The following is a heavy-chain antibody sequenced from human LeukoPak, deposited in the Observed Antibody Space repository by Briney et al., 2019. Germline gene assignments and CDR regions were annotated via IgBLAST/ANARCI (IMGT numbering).Heavy chain of an antibody. Sequence: PGGSLRLSCAASGLTVSSNHMAWVRQAPGKGLEWVSVIYTGGITYYADSVQGRFTISRDNSKNTLYLQMNSLRVEDTALYYCARDHAAAGGGLDYWGQGIQVIVSS. CDR2: IYTGGIT. CDR1: GLTVSSNH. CDR3: ARDHAAAGGGLDY. J-gene: IGHJ4*02. D-gene: IGHD6-13*01. V-gene: IGHV3-53*01.